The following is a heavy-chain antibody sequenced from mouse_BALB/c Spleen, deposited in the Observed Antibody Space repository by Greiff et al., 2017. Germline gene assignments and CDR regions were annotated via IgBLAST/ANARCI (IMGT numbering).Heavy chain of an antibody. CDR1: GDSITSGY. CDR2: ISYSGST. D-gene: IGHD1-1*01. J-gene: IGHJ4*01. Sequence: DVKLVESGPSLVKPSQTLSLTCSVTGDSITSGYWNWIRKFPGNKLEYMGYISYSGSTYYNPSLKSRISITRDTSKNQYYLQLNSVTTEDTATYYCARFPSYYYGSSHYAMDYWGQGTSVTVSS. CDR3: ARFPSYYYGSSHYAMDY. V-gene: IGHV3-8*02.